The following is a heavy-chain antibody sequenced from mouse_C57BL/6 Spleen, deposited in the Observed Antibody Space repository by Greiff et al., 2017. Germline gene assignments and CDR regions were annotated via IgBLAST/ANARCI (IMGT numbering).Heavy chain of an antibody. D-gene: IGHD1-1*01. CDR3: ATLLNYYGSSYDYAMDD. Sequence: EVHLVESGGGLVKPGGSLKLSCAASGFTFSDYGMHWVRQAPEKGLEWVAYISSGSSTIYYADTVKGRFTISRDNAKNTLFLQMTSLRSEDTAMYYCATLLNYYGSSYDYAMDDWGQGTSVTVSS. CDR2: ISSGSSTI. CDR1: GFTFSDYG. V-gene: IGHV5-17*01. J-gene: IGHJ4*01.